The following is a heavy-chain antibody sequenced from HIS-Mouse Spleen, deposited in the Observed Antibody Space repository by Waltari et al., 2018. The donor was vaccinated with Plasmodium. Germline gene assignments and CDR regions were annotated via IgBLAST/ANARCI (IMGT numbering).Heavy chain of an antibody. CDR3: ARGGATGEAFTLDY. Sequence: QVQLVQSGAEVKKPGSSVKVSCKASGATFSSYAIRWVRQAPGQGREWMGRIIPSLGIANYAQKFQGRVTITADKSTSTAYMGLSSLRSEDTAVYYCARGGATGEAFTLDYWGQGTLVTVSS. CDR1: GATFSSYA. J-gene: IGHJ4*02. V-gene: IGHV1-69*04. CDR2: IIPSLGIA. D-gene: IGHD7-27*01.